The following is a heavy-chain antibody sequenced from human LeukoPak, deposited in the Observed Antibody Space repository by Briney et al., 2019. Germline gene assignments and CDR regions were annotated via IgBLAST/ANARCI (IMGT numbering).Heavy chain of an antibody. V-gene: IGHV1-2*02. CDR1: GYIFTGYY. J-gene: IGHJ4*02. Sequence: GASVKVSCKASGYIFTGYYMHWVRQAPGQGLEWMGWINPISGDTNYAQKSQGRVTMTRDTSTSTVHMELSSLRSEDTAVYYCARDLWYSTYYYGSGSYYPHFDYWGQGTLVTVSS. D-gene: IGHD3-10*01. CDR3: ARDLWYSTYYYGSGSYYPHFDY. CDR2: INPISGDT.